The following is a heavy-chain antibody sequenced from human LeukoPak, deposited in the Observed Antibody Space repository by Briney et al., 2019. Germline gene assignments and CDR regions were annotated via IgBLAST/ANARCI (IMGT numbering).Heavy chain of an antibody. J-gene: IGHJ4*02. Sequence: GGSLRLSCAASGFTFSSYSMNWVRQAPGKGLEWVSSISSSSSYIYYADSVKGRFTISRDNAKNSLYLQTNSLRAEDTAVYYCARDHYDFWSGYYWFDYWGQGTLVTVSS. CDR3: ARDHYDFWSGYYWFDY. V-gene: IGHV3-21*01. CDR1: GFTFSSYS. D-gene: IGHD3-3*01. CDR2: ISSSSSYI.